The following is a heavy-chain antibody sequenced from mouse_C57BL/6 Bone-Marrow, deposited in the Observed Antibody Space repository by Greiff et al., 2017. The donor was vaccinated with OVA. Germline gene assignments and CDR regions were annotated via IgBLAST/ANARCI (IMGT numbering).Heavy chain of an antibody. J-gene: IGHJ1*03. CDR1: GYTFPDYS. CDR3: ARFPYDYDVGYWYFDV. CDR2: IDPGSVNT. V-gene: IGHV1-76*01. Sequence: QVQLQQSGAELVRPGASVKLSCKASGYTFPDYSINWVKQKPGQGLEWIARIDPGSVNTYYNEKFKGKATLTAEKSSSTAYMQLSSLTSEDSAVYFCARFPYDYDVGYWYFDVWGTGTTVTVSS. D-gene: IGHD2-4*01.